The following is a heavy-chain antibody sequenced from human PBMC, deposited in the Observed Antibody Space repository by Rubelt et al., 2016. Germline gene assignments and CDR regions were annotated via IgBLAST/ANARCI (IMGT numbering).Heavy chain of an antibody. CDR3: ARDRSPSRN. J-gene: IGHJ4*02. CDR2: ISSSGSTI. V-gene: IGHV3-48*03. Sequence: VQGKGLEWVSYISSSGSTIYYADSVKGRFTISRDNAKNSLYLQMNSLRAEDTAVYYCARDRSPSRNWGQGTLVTVSS.